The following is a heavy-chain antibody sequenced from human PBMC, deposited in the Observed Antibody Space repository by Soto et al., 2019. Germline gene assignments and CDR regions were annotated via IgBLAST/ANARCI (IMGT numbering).Heavy chain of an antibody. CDR3: ARHYPAAAGPEADAFDI. CDR1: GYSFTLYW. D-gene: IGHD6-13*01. CDR2: IYPGDSDT. J-gene: IGHJ3*02. V-gene: IGHV5-51*01. Sequence: GESLNISCKGCGYSFTLYWIGWVRQMPGKGLEWMGIIYPGDSDTRYSPSFQGQVTISADKSISTAYLQWSSLKASDTAMYYCARHYPAAAGPEADAFDIWGQGTMVTVSS.